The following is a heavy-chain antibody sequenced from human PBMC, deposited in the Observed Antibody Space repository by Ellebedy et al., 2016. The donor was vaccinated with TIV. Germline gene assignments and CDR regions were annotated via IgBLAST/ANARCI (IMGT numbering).Heavy chain of an antibody. Sequence: SETLSLXXAVYGGSFSGYYWSWIRQPPGKGLEWIGEINHSGSTNYNPSLKSRVTISVDTSKNQFSLKLSSVTAADTAVYYCARGRWATIFGVVIMIRFDPWGQGTLVTVSS. CDR1: GGSFSGYY. D-gene: IGHD3-3*01. CDR3: ARGRWATIFGVVIMIRFDP. V-gene: IGHV4-34*01. J-gene: IGHJ5*02. CDR2: INHSGST.